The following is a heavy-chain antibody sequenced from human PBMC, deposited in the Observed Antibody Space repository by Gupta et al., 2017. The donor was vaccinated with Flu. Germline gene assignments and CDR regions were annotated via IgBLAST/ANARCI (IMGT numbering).Heavy chain of an antibody. CDR1: GYNFNNYW. V-gene: IGHV5-51*01. CDR2: IYPEDSDA. D-gene: IGHD1-26*01. CDR3: ARPRGPSGAAVGALDV. Sequence: GAEVRKAGESLKISCEAAGYNFNNYWIAWVRQLPGKGLEWMGIIYPEDSDARYSPSFRGQVTMSIDKSISAAYLQWDDLKASDSATYYCARPRGPSGAAVGALDVWGQGTTVTVSS. J-gene: IGHJ6*02.